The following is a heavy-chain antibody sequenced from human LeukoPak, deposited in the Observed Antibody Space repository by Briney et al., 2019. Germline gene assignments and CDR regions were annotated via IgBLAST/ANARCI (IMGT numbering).Heavy chain of an antibody. CDR2: ISAYNGNT. V-gene: IGHV1-18*01. Sequence: ASVKVSCKASGYTFTSYGISWVRQAPGQGLEWMGWISAYNGNTNYAQKLQGRVTMTTDTPTSTAYMELRSLRSDDTAVYYCARSSSQYCYGSGRNFDYWGQGTLVTVSS. D-gene: IGHD3-10*01. CDR3: ARSSSQYCYGSGRNFDY. J-gene: IGHJ4*02. CDR1: GYTFTSYG.